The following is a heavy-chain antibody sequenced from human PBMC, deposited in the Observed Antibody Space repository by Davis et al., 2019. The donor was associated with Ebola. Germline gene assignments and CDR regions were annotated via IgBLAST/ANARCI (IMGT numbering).Heavy chain of an antibody. CDR3: AREMGIAVS. Sequence: SLKISCAASGFTFDDYAMHWVRQAPGKGLEWVSGISWNSGSIGYADSVKGRFTISRDNAKNSLYLQMNSLRAEDTAVYYCAREMGIAVSWGQGTLVTVSS. CDR1: GFTFDDYA. CDR2: ISWNSGSI. J-gene: IGHJ4*02. D-gene: IGHD6-19*01. V-gene: IGHV3-9*01.